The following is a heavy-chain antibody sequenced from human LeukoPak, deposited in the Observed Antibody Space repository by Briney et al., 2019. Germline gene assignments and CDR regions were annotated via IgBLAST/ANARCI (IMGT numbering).Heavy chain of an antibody. CDR1: GFTFSSYW. J-gene: IGHJ5*02. CDR2: IKQDGSEK. V-gene: IGHV3-7*01. D-gene: IGHD3-22*01. CDR3: ARDRLAYYYDSSGYHALYNWFDP. Sequence: GGSLRLSCAASGFTFSSYWMSWVRLAPGKGLEWVANIKQDGSEKYYVDSVKGRFTISRDNAKNSLYLQMNSLRAEDTAVYYCARDRLAYYYDSSGYHALYNWFDPWGQGTLVTVSS.